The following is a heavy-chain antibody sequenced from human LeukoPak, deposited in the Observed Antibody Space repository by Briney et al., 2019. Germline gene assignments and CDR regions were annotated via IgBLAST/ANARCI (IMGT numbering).Heavy chain of an antibody. V-gene: IGHV3-30*04. D-gene: IGHD3-10*01. CDR3: ARSDHSGSGSYYTWAY. CDR1: GFTFSTYP. J-gene: IGHJ4*02. Sequence: GRFLRLSCAASGFTFSTYPMHWVRQSPGQGLEGVAVIADDGKDKHYVESVQGRFTISRDNSKNTLYLQMISLRVEDTAVYYCARSDHSGSGSYYTWAYWGQGTLVTVSS. CDR2: IADDGKDK.